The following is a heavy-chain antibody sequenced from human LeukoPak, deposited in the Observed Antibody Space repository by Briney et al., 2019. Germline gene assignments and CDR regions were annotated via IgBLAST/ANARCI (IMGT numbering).Heavy chain of an antibody. CDR3: ANAYYDILTGYYGYYYGMDV. CDR1: GFTFGSYG. D-gene: IGHD3-9*01. V-gene: IGHV3-30*02. J-gene: IGHJ6*02. CDR2: IRYDGSNK. Sequence: PGGSLRLSCAASGFTFGSYGMHWVRQAPGKGLEWVAFIRYDGSNKYYADSVKGRFTISRDNSKNTLYLQMNSLRAEDTAVYYCANAYYDILTGYYGYYYGMDVWGQGTTVTVSS.